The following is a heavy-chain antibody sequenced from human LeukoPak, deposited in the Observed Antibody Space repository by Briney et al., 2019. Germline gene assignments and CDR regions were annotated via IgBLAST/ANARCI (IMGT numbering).Heavy chain of an antibody. CDR3: ARTGHPEYYDFGSGYYTPFDC. J-gene: IGHJ4*02. Sequence: SVKLSCKASGATFSSYAISWVRQARGPGLECMGGIIPIFGTAIYAQKFQGRVTITADVSTSTAYMDLSSVRSEDTAVYYCARTGHPEYYDFGSGYYTPFDCWGQGALVTVSS. CDR1: GATFSSYA. V-gene: IGHV1-69*13. D-gene: IGHD3-3*01. CDR2: IIPIFGTA.